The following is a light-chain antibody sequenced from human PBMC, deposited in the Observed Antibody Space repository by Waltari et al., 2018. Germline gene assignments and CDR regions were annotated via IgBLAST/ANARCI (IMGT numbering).Light chain of an antibody. Sequence: QSALTQPASVSGSPGQSITISCPGTSRDVGGYKYVPWYQQHPGKAPKLMIYGVSNRPSGVSNRFSGSKSGNTASLIISGLQAEDEADYYCSSYTSSSTRVFGTGTKVTVL. CDR3: SSYTSSSTRV. CDR2: GVS. CDR1: SRDVGGYKY. J-gene: IGLJ1*01. V-gene: IGLV2-14*03.